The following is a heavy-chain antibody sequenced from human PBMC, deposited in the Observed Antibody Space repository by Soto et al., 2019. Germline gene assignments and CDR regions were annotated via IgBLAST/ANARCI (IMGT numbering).Heavy chain of an antibody. CDR3: AKEIAAAGNYYYYYGMDV. D-gene: IGHD6-13*01. Sequence: GGSLRLSCAASGFTFSSYAMSWVRQAPGKGLEWVSAISGSGGSTYYADSVKGRFPISRDNSKNTLYLQMNSLRAEDTAVYYCAKEIAAAGNYYYYYGMDVWGQGTTVTVSS. CDR2: ISGSGGST. J-gene: IGHJ6*02. CDR1: GFTFSSYA. V-gene: IGHV3-23*01.